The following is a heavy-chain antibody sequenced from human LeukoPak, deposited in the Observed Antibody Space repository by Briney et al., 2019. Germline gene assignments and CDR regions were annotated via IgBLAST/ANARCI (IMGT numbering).Heavy chain of an antibody. CDR1: GGSFSGYY. CDR2: INHSGST. Sequence: SETLSLTCAVYGGSFSGYYWSWIRQPPGKGLEWIGEINHSGSTNYNPSLKSRVTISVDTSKNQFSLKLSSVTAADTAVYYCARGGGYCSSTSCLSPMGEFGYWGQGTLVTVSS. CDR3: ARGGGYCSSTSCLSPMGEFGY. V-gene: IGHV4-34*01. J-gene: IGHJ4*02. D-gene: IGHD2-2*01.